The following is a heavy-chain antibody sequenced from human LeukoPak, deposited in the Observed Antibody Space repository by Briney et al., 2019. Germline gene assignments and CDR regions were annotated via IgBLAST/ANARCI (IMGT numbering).Heavy chain of an antibody. Sequence: GASVKVSCKASGYTFTGYYMHWVRQAPGQGLEWMGWINPNSGGTNYAQKFQGRVTMTRDTSISTAYMELSRLRSDDTAVYYCARVTCSSTSCLLDPWGQGTLVTVSS. CDR1: GYTFTGYY. D-gene: IGHD2-2*01. V-gene: IGHV1-2*02. CDR2: INPNSGGT. J-gene: IGHJ5*02. CDR3: ARVTCSSTSCLLDP.